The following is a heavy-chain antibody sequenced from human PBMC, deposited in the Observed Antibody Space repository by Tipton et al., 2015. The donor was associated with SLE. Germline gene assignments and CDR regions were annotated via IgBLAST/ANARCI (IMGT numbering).Heavy chain of an antibody. Sequence: TLSLTCAVYGGSFSGYYWSWIRQPPGKGLEWIGEINHSGSTKYNPSLKSRVTISVDTSKNQFSLKLSSVTAADTAVYYCARGREYQLLYCAFDIWGQGTIVTVFS. V-gene: IGHV4-34*01. J-gene: IGHJ3*02. CDR1: GGSFSGYY. CDR3: ARGREYQLLYCAFDI. D-gene: IGHD2-2*02. CDR2: INHSGST.